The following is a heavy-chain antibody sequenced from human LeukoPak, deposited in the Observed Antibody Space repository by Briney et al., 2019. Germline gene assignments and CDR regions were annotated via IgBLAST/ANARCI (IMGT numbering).Heavy chain of an antibody. J-gene: IGHJ5*02. Sequence: PGGSLRLSCAASGFTFRSYAMQWVRQAPGKGLEWVAVISYDGSNKYYADSVKGRFTISRDNSKNTLYLQMKSLRAEDTAVYYCARGGEAAAGTYYNWFDPWGQGTLVTVSS. D-gene: IGHD6-13*01. V-gene: IGHV3-30*04. CDR3: ARGGEAAAGTYYNWFDP. CDR1: GFTFRSYA. CDR2: ISYDGSNK.